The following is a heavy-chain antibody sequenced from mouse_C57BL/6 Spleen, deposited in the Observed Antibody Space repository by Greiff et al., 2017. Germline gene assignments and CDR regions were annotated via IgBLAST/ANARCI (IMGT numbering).Heavy chain of an antibody. CDR1: GYTFTSYW. D-gene: IGHD3-2*02. Sequence: VQLQQPGAELVMPGASVKLSCKASGYTFTSYWMHWVKQRPGQGLEWIGEIDPSDSYTNYNQKFKGKSTLTVDKSSSTAYMQLSSLTSEDSAVYYCARLDSSGYPYFDYWGQGTTLTVSS. V-gene: IGHV1-69*01. J-gene: IGHJ2*01. CDR3: ARLDSSGYPYFDY. CDR2: IDPSDSYT.